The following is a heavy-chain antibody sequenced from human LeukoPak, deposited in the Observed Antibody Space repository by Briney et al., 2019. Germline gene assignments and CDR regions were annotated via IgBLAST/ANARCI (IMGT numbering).Heavy chain of an antibody. CDR1: GYTFTNYY. CDR2: INPTGGST. V-gene: IGHV1-46*01. CDR3: ARRGGSYLDAFDI. D-gene: IGHD1-26*01. Sequence: GASVKVSCKTSGYTFTNYYMHWVRQAPGQGLEWMGIINPTGGSTSYAQKFQGRVTMTRDTSTSTVYMELSSLRSEDTALYYCARRGGSYLDAFDIWGQGTMVTVSS. J-gene: IGHJ3*02.